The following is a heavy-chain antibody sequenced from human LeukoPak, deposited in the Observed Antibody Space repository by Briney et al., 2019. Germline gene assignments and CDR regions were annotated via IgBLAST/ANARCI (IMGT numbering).Heavy chain of an antibody. V-gene: IGHV1-8*01. CDR1: GYTFTSYD. CDR3: ARARSVRRITMVRGAYYYFDY. CDR2: MNLNRGNT. D-gene: IGHD3-10*01. J-gene: IGHJ4*02. Sequence: ASVKVSCKASGYTFTSYDINWVRRATGQGLEWREWMNLNRGNTGYAQKFQGRVTMTRNTSISTAYMELSSLRSEDTAVYYCARARSVRRITMVRGAYYYFDYWGQGTLVTVSS.